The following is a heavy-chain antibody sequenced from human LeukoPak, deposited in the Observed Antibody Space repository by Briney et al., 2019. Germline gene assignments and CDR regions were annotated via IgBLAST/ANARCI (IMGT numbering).Heavy chain of an antibody. Sequence: GGSLRLSCAASGFTFSNAWMGWVRQAPGKGLEWVGRIKSKTDGGTTDYAAPVKGRFTISRDDSKNTLYLQMNSLKTEDTAVYYCTTTSDYGSGRQYPDVWGKGTTVTVSS. CDR1: GFTFSNAW. V-gene: IGHV3-15*01. CDR2: IKSKTDGGTT. CDR3: TTTSDYGSGRQYPDV. D-gene: IGHD3-10*01. J-gene: IGHJ6*04.